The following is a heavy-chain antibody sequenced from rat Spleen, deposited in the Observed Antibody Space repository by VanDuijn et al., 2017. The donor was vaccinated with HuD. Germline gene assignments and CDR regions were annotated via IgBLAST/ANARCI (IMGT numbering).Heavy chain of an antibody. CDR2: ISPSGVT. J-gene: IGHJ3*01. CDR1: GFTFRNYD. D-gene: IGHD4-3*01. V-gene: IGHV5-25*01. Sequence: EVQLVESGGGLVQPGGSLRLSCTTSGFTFRNYDMAWVRQAPTKGLEWVTSISPSGVTYYRDSVKGRFTVSRENAKSTLYLQMNSLRSEDTATYYCARQDTSGYSNWFTYWGQGTLVTVSS. CDR3: ARQDTSGYSNWFTY.